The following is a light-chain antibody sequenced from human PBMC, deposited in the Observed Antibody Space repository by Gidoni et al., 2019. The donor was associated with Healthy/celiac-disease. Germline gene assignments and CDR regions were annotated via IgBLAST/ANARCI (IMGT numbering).Light chain of an antibody. Sequence: AIQLTQSPSSLSASVRDRVTFTCRASQGISSALAWYQQKPGKAPKLLIYAASSLESGVPPRFSGSGSGTDSTLTISSQQPEDLATYYCQQFNSYPFTFGPGTKVDIK. CDR3: QQFNSYPFT. CDR2: AAS. CDR1: QGISSA. V-gene: IGKV1-13*02. J-gene: IGKJ3*01.